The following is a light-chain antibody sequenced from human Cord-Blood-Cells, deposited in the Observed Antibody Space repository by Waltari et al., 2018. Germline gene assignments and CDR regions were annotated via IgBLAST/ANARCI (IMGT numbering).Light chain of an antibody. CDR1: QSISSW. CDR3: QQYNSYPWT. Sequence: DIQMHQSPSTLSASVGDTVTITCRASQSISSWLAWYQQKPGKAPKLLIYKASSLESGVPSRFSGSGSGTEFTLTISSLQPDDFATYYCQQYNSYPWTFGQGTKVEIK. J-gene: IGKJ1*01. V-gene: IGKV1-5*03. CDR2: KAS.